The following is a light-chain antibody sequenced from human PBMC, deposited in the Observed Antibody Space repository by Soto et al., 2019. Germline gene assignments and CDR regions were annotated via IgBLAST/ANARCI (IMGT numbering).Light chain of an antibody. CDR2: EVS. V-gene: IGLV2-14*01. Sequence: QSALTQPASVSGSPGQSITISCTGSSSDVGGYNHVSWYQQHPGKAPKLMIYEVSNRPSGVSNRFSGSKSGNTASLTISGLQAEDEADYYCSSLTSGSTRFGGGTKLTVL. CDR3: SSLTSGSTR. CDR1: SSDVGGYNH. J-gene: IGLJ2*01.